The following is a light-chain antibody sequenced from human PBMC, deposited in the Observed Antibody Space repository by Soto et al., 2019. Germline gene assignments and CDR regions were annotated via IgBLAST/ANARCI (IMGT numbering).Light chain of an antibody. CDR3: SSYTSTSTPVV. CDR2: DVT. J-gene: IGLJ2*01. Sequence: QSALTQPASVSGSPGQSITISCTGTSSDVGSFNLVSWYQHHPGKAPKVMIYDVTNRPSGIANRFSGSKSGNTAFLTISGLQAEDEADYYCSSYTSTSTPVVFGGGTKVTVL. V-gene: IGLV2-14*02. CDR1: SSDVGSFNL.